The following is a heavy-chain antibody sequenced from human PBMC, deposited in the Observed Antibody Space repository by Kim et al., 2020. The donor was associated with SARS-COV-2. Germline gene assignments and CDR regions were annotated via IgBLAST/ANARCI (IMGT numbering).Heavy chain of an antibody. J-gene: IGHJ5*02. CDR2: ISAYNGNT. CDR3: ARVDVTYYYGSGKNWFDP. D-gene: IGHD3-10*01. CDR1: GYTFTSYG. Sequence: ASVKVSCKASGYTFTSYGISWVRQAPGQGLEWMGWISAYNGNTNYAQKLQGRVTMTTDTSSTAYMELRSLRSDDTAVYYCARVDVTYYYGSGKNWFDPWGQGTLVTVSS. V-gene: IGHV1-18*01.